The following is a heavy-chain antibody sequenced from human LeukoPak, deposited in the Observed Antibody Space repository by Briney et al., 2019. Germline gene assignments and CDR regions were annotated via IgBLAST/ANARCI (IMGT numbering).Heavy chain of an antibody. CDR1: GFAFSSSG. CDR3: AKRGEGVSNTWYMNNWSDP. CDR2: IRDDGSNK. V-gene: IGHV3-30*02. J-gene: IGHJ5*02. D-gene: IGHD6-13*01. Sequence: PGGSLRLSCAASGFAFSSSGMHWVRQAPGKGLEWVAFIRDDGSNKYYADSVKGRFTISRDNSKNTLYLQMNSLRAEDTAVYYCAKRGEGVSNTWYMNNWSDPWGQGTLVTVSS.